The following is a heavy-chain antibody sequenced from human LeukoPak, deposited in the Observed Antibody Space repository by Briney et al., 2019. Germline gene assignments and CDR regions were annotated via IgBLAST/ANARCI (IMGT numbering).Heavy chain of an antibody. CDR2: IYYSGST. Sequence: SETLSLTCTVSGGSISSYYWSWIRQPPGKGLEWIGYIYYSGSTNYNPSLKSRVTISVDTSKNQFSLKLSSVTAADTAVYYCARADYSNYGLHYYYYGMDVWGQGTTVTVSS. D-gene: IGHD4-11*01. CDR1: GGSISSYY. J-gene: IGHJ6*02. CDR3: ARADYSNYGLHYYYYGMDV. V-gene: IGHV4-59*01.